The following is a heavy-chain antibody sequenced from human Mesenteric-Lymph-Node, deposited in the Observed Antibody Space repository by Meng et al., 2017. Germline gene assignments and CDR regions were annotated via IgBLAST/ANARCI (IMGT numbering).Heavy chain of an antibody. CDR1: GGSLSGYY. D-gene: IGHD3-10*01. Sequence: QVQLKQWGAEDLKPAETLSRTCAVYGGSLSGYYWSWIRQPPGKGLEWMGEVYHNGVTKYSPSLRSRVVISIDTSKNQFSLNLRSVSAADTAMYYCARGGATPMIIKYWGPGTLVTVSS. V-gene: IGHV4-34*02. J-gene: IGHJ4*02. CDR2: VYHNGVT. CDR3: ARGGATPMIIKY.